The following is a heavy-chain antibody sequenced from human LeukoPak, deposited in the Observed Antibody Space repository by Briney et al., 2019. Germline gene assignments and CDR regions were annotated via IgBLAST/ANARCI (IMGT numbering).Heavy chain of an antibody. CDR3: AKRHPAWNSYFD. CDR2: ISDSGDDT. J-gene: IGHJ4*02. Sequence: PGRSLRLSCAASRFTFRTYAMTWVRQAPGKGLEWVSSISDSGDDTYYADSVQGRFAISRDNSKNTLFLQMNSLRAEDTAVYYCAKRHPAWNSYFDWGQGTLVTVSS. CDR1: RFTFRTYA. D-gene: IGHD1-7*01. V-gene: IGHV3-23*01.